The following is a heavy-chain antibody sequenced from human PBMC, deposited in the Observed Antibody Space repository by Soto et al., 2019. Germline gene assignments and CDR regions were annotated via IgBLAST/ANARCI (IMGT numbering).Heavy chain of an antibody. CDR3: ARGGGYDSFDY. J-gene: IGHJ4*02. D-gene: IGHD5-12*01. V-gene: IGHV4-30-2*06. CDR2: ISHLEST. Sequence: QLQLQESGSGLVKTSETLSLTCTVSGASISYGGFSWSWIRQSPGKGLEWIGYISHLESTYFHPSFKSRLTMSIDRTMNQFPLKLSSVTAADMAVDYCARGGGYDSFDYWGQGVLVTVSS. CDR1: GASISYGGFS.